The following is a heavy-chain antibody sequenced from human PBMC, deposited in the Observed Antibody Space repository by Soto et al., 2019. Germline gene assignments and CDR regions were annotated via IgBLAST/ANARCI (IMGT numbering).Heavy chain of an antibody. V-gene: IGHV3-7*01. J-gene: IGHJ6*03. Sequence: PGGSLRLSCAAPGFTFGNYWMNWVRPAPGKGLEWVANIKEDGSENYYVDSVKGRFTISRVNAKNSLYLQMNSLRAEDTAVYYCARAPRTNYYYYYMDVWGKGTTVTVSS. D-gene: IGHD3-3*01. CDR1: GFTFGNYW. CDR2: IKEDGSEN. CDR3: ARAPRTNYYYYYMDV.